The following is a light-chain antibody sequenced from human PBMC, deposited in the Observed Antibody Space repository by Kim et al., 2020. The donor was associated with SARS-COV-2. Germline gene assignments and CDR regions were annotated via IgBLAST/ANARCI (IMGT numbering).Light chain of an antibody. CDR3: QVWDNSLGV. J-gene: IGLJ2*01. Sequence: SYELTQPPSVSVSPGETATISCTGDNLQFKYVCWYQRTAGHSPVLVLYQDNKRPSGIPERFSGSNSGNTATLTISGTQAMDEVDYYCQVWDNSLGVFGAGTQLTVL. CDR2: QDN. CDR1: NLQFKY. V-gene: IGLV3-1*01.